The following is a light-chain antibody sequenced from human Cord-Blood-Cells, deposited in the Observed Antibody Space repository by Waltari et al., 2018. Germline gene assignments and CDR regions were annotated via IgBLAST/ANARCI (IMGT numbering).Light chain of an antibody. Sequence: SYVLTQPPSVSVAPGKTARITCGGNNIGSKSVQWYQQKPGQAPVLVIYYDSDRPSGIPERFSGSNSGNTATLTSGSVEAGDDADYYCQVWDSSSDHYVFGTGTKVTVL. CDR1: NIGSKS. V-gene: IGLV3-21*04. J-gene: IGLJ1*01. CDR3: QVWDSSSDHYV. CDR2: YDS.